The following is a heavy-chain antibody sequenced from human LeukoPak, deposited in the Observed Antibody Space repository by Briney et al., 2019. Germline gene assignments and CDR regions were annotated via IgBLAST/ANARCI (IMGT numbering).Heavy chain of an antibody. Sequence: GGSLRLSCAASGFPFSTYSMHWVRQTPGKGLEWVSHSSSSGRAIYYADSVRGRFTMSRDNAKNSLFLQMDSLRDEDTAVYYCARDKGNDYGTYDNWGQGTLVTVSS. CDR3: ARDKGNDYGTYDN. V-gene: IGHV3-48*02. CDR1: GFPFSTYS. J-gene: IGHJ4*02. CDR2: SSSSGRAI. D-gene: IGHD4-17*01.